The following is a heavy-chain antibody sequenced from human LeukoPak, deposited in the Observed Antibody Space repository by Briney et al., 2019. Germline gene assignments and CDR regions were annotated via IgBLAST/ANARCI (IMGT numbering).Heavy chain of an antibody. CDR1: GGSISSYY. J-gene: IGHJ4*02. D-gene: IGHD3-3*01. Sequence: KPSETLSLTCTVSGGSISSYYWSWIRQPPGKGLEWIGYIYYSGSTNYNPSLKSRFTISVDTSKNQFSLKLSSVTAADTAVYYCARASLDYDFWSGYVYWGQGTLVTVSS. V-gene: IGHV4-59*01. CDR3: ARASLDYDFWSGYVY. CDR2: IYYSGST.